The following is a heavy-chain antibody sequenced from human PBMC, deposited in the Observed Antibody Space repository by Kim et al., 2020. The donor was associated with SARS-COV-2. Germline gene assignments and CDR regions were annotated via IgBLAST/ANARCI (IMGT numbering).Heavy chain of an antibody. D-gene: IGHD5-18*01. CDR3: ARAERGDGYSDPPARFDY. J-gene: IGHJ4*02. V-gene: IGHV4-30-2*05. Sequence: KCRVTISVDTSKNRFSLKLSSVTAADTAVYYCARAERGDGYSDPPARFDYWGQGTLVTVSS.